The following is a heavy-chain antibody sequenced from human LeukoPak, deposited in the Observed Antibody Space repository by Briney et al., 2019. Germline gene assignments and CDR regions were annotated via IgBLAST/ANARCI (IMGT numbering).Heavy chain of an antibody. CDR1: GFTFSTYW. CDR2: IKQDGSDK. J-gene: IGHJ4*02. V-gene: IGHV3-7*05. Sequence: GGSLRLSCAASGFTFSTYWMTWVRQAPGKGLEWVANIKQDGSDKYYVGSVKGRFTISRDNAENSLYLQMNSLRAEDTAVYYCARLAYSGSWYWDYWGQGTLVTVSS. D-gene: IGHD6-13*01. CDR3: ARLAYSGSWYWDY.